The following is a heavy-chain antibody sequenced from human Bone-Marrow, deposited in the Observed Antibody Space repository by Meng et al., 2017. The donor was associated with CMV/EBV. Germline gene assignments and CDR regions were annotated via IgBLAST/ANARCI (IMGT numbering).Heavy chain of an antibody. D-gene: IGHD6-19*01. Sequence: SETLSLTCTVSGGSISSGGYYWGWIRQHPGKGLEWIGYIYYSGSTYYNPSLKSRVTISVDTSKNQFSLKLSSVTAEDMALYYCTKDVGIQVTGNFDYWGQGTLVTVSS. V-gene: IGHV4-31*03. J-gene: IGHJ4*02. CDR2: IYYSGST. CDR3: TKDVGIQVTGNFDY. CDR1: GGSISSGGYY.